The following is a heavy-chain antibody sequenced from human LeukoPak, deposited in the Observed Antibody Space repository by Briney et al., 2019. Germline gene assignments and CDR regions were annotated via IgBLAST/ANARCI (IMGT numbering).Heavy chain of an antibody. Sequence: SETLSLTCAVYGGSFSGYYWSWIRQPPGKGLEWIGEINHSGSTNYNPSLKSRVTISVDTSKNQFSLKLSSVTAADTAVYYCAGRGYSYGLDYYYYYMDVWGKGTTVTVSS. V-gene: IGHV4-34*01. J-gene: IGHJ6*03. CDR2: INHSGST. CDR3: AGRGYSYGLDYYYYYMDV. D-gene: IGHD5-18*01. CDR1: GGSFSGYY.